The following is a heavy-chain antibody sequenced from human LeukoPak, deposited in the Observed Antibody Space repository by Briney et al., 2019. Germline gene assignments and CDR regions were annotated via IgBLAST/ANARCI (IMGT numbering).Heavy chain of an antibody. Sequence: GGSLRLSCAASGFTFSSYSMNWVRQAPGQGLEWVSYISSSSSTIYYADSVKGRFTISRGNAKNSLYLQMNSLRAEDTAVYYCARGGSYYNEAFGIWGQGTMVTVSS. D-gene: IGHD1-26*01. CDR1: GFTFSSYS. CDR2: ISSSSSTI. CDR3: ARGGSYYNEAFGI. J-gene: IGHJ3*02. V-gene: IGHV3-48*01.